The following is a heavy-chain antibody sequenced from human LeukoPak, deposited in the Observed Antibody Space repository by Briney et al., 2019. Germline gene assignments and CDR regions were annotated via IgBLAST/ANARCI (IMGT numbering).Heavy chain of an antibody. CDR3: ARVRDSSGWYGFDP. V-gene: IGHV3-74*01. D-gene: IGHD6-19*01. J-gene: IGHJ5*02. CDR2: INSDGSST. CDR1: GFTFSSYW. Sequence: GGSLRLSCAASGFTFSSYWMHWVRQAPGKGLVWVSRINSDGSSTSYADSVKGRFTISRDNAKNTLYLQMNSQRAEDTAVYYCARVRDSSGWYGFDPWGQGTLVTVSS.